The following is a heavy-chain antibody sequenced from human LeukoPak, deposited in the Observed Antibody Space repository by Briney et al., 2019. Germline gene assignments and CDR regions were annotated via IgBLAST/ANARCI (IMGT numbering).Heavy chain of an antibody. Sequence: SETLSLTCTVSGGSISTYYWSWIRQPPGGRLEWIGYVFYSGSTNYNPSLKSRVTISLDTSKNQFSLKLSSVTAADTAVYYCARQWYGDYTFDIWDQGTMVTVSS. CDR2: VFYSGST. CDR1: GGSISTYY. J-gene: IGHJ3*02. V-gene: IGHV4-59*01. D-gene: IGHD4-17*01. CDR3: ARQWYGDYTFDI.